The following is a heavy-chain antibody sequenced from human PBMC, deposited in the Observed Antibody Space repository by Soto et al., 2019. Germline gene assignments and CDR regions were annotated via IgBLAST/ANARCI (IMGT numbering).Heavy chain of an antibody. J-gene: IGHJ4*02. Sequence: QITLKESGPTLVKPTQTLTLTCTLSGFSPSSSGVGIGWIRQPPGKALEWLALIYWDDDKRYSPSLKSRLTITKDTSKNQVVLTMTNMDPVDTATYYCARHTTTDGYFDYWGQGTLVTVSS. D-gene: IGHD4-17*01. CDR1: GFSPSSSGVG. V-gene: IGHV2-5*02. CDR2: IYWDDDK. CDR3: ARHTTTDGYFDY.